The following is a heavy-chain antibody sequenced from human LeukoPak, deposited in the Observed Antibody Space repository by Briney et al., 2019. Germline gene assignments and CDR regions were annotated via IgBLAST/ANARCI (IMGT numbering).Heavy chain of an antibody. Sequence: PGGSLRLSWAPSGFTFSSYAKIWLRQAPGKGLEWVSAISGSGGSTYYADSVKGRFTISRDNSKNTLYLQMNSLRAEDTAVYYCAKGRGDIVVVVADPSGMDVWGQGTTVTVSS. V-gene: IGHV3-23*01. CDR2: ISGSGGST. CDR3: AKGRGDIVVVVADPSGMDV. CDR1: GFTFSSYA. D-gene: IGHD2-15*01. J-gene: IGHJ6*02.